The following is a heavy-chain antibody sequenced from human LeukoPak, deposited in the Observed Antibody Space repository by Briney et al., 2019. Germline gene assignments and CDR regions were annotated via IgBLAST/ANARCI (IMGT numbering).Heavy chain of an antibody. J-gene: IGHJ4*02. D-gene: IGHD4-17*01. CDR1: GVTFSRYW. CDR3: ASNLYGDDHY. CDR2: INPDGSRT. V-gene: IGHV3-74*01. Sequence: GGSLRLSCAASGVTFSRYWTHWVRQAPGKGPVWVSLINPDGSRTDYADSVKGRFTISRDNAKNTLYLQMNSLRAEDTAVYYCASNLYGDDHYWGQGTLVTVSS.